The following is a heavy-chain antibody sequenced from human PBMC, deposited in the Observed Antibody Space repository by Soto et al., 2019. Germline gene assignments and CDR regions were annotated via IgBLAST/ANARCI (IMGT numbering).Heavy chain of an antibody. V-gene: IGHV3-33*01. CDR3: ARGNGHNSGCFDH. Sequence: GGSLRLSCAASGFTFSSYGMHWVRQAPGKGLEWVAVIWYDGSNKYYADSVKGRFTISRDNSKNTLDLQMNSLRAEDTAVYFCARGNGHNSGCFDHWGQGIPVTVSS. CDR2: IWYDGSNK. D-gene: IGHD1-1*01. CDR1: GFTFSSYG. J-gene: IGHJ4*02.